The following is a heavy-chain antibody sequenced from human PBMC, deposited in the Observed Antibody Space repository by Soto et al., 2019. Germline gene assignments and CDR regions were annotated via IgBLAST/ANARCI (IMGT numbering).Heavy chain of an antibody. CDR1: GFTFSSYG. J-gene: IGHJ4*02. V-gene: IGHV3-30*18. CDR2: ISYDGSNK. D-gene: IGHD5-18*01. CDR3: AKDETAILTLYY. Sequence: QVQLVESGGGVVQPGRSLRLSCAASGFTFSSYGMHWVRQAPGKGLEWVAVISYDGSNKYYADSVKGRFTISRDNSKNTLYLQRNSLRAEDTAVYYCAKDETAILTLYYWGQGTLVTVSS.